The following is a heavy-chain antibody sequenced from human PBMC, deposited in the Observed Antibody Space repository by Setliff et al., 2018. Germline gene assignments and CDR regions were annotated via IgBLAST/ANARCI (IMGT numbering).Heavy chain of an antibody. D-gene: IGHD2-15*01. J-gene: IGHJ6*03. CDR1: GGTFSSYA. Sequence: ASVKVSCKASGGTFSSYAIDWVRQAPGQGLEWMGGIIPMFGTTNYAQRFRGRVTITADESTTTAYLELSSLRSEDTAVYYRARVRDCSGGICHRGFHHYMDVWGKGTTVTVSS. CDR3: ARVRDCSGGICHRGFHHYMDV. CDR2: IIPMFGTT. V-gene: IGHV1-69*13.